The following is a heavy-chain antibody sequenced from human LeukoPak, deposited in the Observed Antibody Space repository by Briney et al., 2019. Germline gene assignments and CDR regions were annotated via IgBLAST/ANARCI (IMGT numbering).Heavy chain of an antibody. D-gene: IGHD3-3*01. V-gene: IGHV3-23*01. CDR3: AKQGFGW. Sequence: GGSLRLSCTASGFTLSSYAMSWVRQAPGEGLEWVSSISGSADNTNYAEAVKGRFTISRDNHKNTMYLQMNSLRAEDTAVYYCAKQGFGWWGQGTLVTVSS. J-gene: IGHJ4*02. CDR2: ISGSADNT. CDR1: GFTLSSYA.